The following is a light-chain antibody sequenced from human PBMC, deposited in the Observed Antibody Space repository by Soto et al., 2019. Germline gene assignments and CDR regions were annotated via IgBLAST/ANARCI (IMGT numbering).Light chain of an antibody. CDR2: GAS. CDR3: QQYGSSPFT. V-gene: IGKV3-20*01. CDR1: QSVSSSY. Sequence: EIALTQSPGTLSLSPGERATLSCRASQSVSSSYLAWYQQKPGQAPRLLIYGASSTATGIPVRFSGSGSGTDFTLTISRQEPEDFAVYYCQQYGSSPFTFGPGTKVDIK. J-gene: IGKJ3*01.